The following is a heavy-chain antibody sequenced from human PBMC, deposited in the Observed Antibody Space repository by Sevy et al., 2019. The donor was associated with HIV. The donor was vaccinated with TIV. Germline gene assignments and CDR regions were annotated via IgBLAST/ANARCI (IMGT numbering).Heavy chain of an antibody. Sequence: SETLSLTCTVSGGSISSSSYYWGWIRQPPGKGLEWIGSIYYSGSTYYNPSLKSRVTISVDTSNNQFSLKLSSVTAADTAVYYCARLAYCGSGTYGGMDVWGQGTTVTVSS. CDR1: GGSISSSSYY. CDR2: IYYSGST. D-gene: IGHD3-10*01. J-gene: IGHJ6*02. CDR3: ARLAYCGSGTYGGMDV. V-gene: IGHV4-39*01.